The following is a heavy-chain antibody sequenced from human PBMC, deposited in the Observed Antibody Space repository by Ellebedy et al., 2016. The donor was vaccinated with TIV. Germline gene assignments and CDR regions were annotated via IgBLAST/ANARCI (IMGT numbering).Heavy chain of an antibody. D-gene: IGHD2-15*01. CDR2: IYYSGST. Sequence: MPSETLSLTCAVYGGSFSGYYWSWIRQPPGKGLEWIGYIYYSGSTNYNPSLKSRVTISVDTSKNQFSLKLSSVTAADTAVYYCARESGGFPSVGAFDIWGQGTMVTVSS. J-gene: IGHJ3*02. CDR1: GGSFSGYY. V-gene: IGHV4-59*01. CDR3: ARESGGFPSVGAFDI.